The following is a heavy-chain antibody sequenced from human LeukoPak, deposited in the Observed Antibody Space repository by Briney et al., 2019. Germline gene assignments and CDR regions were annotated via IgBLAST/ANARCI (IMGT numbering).Heavy chain of an antibody. V-gene: IGHV4-59*12. J-gene: IGHJ4*02. CDR1: GGSISSYY. CDR2: IYYSGTT. CDR3: ARAFFNDFWSGYSFPQFDY. D-gene: IGHD3-3*01. Sequence: SETLSLTCTVSGGSISSYYWSWIRQPPGKGLEWIGYIYYSGTTNYNPSLKSRVTISVDTSKNQFSLKLSSVTAADTAVYYCARAFFNDFWSGYSFPQFDYWGQGTLVTVSS.